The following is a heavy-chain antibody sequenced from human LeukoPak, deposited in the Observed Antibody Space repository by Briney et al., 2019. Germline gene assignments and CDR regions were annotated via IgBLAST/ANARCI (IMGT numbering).Heavy chain of an antibody. V-gene: IGHV3-9*01. CDR2: ISWNSGSI. J-gene: IGHJ4*02. CDR1: GFTFDDYA. D-gene: IGHD6-19*01. CDR3: AKGRPSIAVAGGYFDY. Sequence: GGSLRLSCAASGFTFDDYAMHWVRQAPGKGLEWVSGISWNSGSIGYADSVKGRFTISRDNAKNSLYLQMNSLRAEDTALYYCAKGRPSIAVAGGYFDYWGQGTLVTVFS.